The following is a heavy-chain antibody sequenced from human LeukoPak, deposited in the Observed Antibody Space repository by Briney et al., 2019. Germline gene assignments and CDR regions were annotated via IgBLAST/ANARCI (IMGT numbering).Heavy chain of an antibody. CDR3: AKDGTGYSTYYFDY. CDR1: GFTFSSSA. Sequence: GGSLRLSCAASGFTFSSSAMTWVRQAPGKGLEWVSATSGGGGSTHYADSVKGRFTISRDNPKNTLYLQMNSLRADDTAIYYCAKDGTGYSTYYFDYWGQGTQVTVSS. V-gene: IGHV3-23*01. J-gene: IGHJ4*02. D-gene: IGHD3-22*01. CDR2: TSGGGGST.